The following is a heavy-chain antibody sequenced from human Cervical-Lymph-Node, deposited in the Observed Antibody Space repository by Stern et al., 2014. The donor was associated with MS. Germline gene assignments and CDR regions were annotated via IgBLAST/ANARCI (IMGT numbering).Heavy chain of an antibody. Sequence: QVQLVEAGGGVVEPGTSLRLSCTGSSFPFRCYGIPCVRQAPGKGLEWVSVTSYDGGNRQYADSVKGRFTISRDNSKNTVYLHLNSLRPEDTGVYHCAKDRRGGYNYLYGMDVWGQGTTVTVS. J-gene: IGHJ6*02. CDR1: SFPFRCYG. D-gene: IGHD5-18*01. CDR3: AKDRRGGYNYLYGMDV. CDR2: TSYDGGNR. V-gene: IGHV3-30*18.